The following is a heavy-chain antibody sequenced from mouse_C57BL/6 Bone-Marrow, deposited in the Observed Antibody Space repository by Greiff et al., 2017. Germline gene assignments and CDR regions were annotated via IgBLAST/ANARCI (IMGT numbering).Heavy chain of an antibody. CDR1: GYSITSGYY. J-gene: IGHJ3*01. Sequence: EVQLQQSGPGLVKPSQSLSLTCSVTGYSITSGYYWNWIRQFPGNKLEWMGYISYDGSNNYNPSLKNRISITSDTSKNQFFLMLNSVTTEDTATYSCARNYGNYGGFAYWGQGTLVTVSA. V-gene: IGHV3-6*01. CDR2: ISYDGSN. CDR3: ARNYGNYGGFAY. D-gene: IGHD2-1*01.